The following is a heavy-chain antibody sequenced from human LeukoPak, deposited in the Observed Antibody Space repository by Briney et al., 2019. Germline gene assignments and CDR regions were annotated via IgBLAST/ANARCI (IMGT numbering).Heavy chain of an antibody. Sequence: GGSLRLSCAASGFTFSSYATSWVRQAPGKGLEWVSAISGSGGSTYYADSVKGRFTISGDNSKNTLYLQMNSLRAEDTAVYYCAKTRFWSGYMSWFDPWGQGTLVTVSS. CDR1: GFTFSSYA. CDR2: ISGSGGST. CDR3: AKTRFWSGYMSWFDP. J-gene: IGHJ5*02. D-gene: IGHD3-3*01. V-gene: IGHV3-23*01.